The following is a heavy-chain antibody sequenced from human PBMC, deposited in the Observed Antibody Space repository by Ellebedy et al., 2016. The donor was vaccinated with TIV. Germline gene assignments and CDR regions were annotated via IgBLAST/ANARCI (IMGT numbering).Heavy chain of an antibody. Sequence: PGGSLRLSCVASGFTFHTYWMHWVRQAPGKGLEWVAVISHDGSSQYYADSVKGRFTVSRDNSMTTVYLEMNSLRAEDTALYYCARDLDKSSGWYGGAAYWGQGTQVTVSS. CDR2: ISHDGSSQ. J-gene: IGHJ4*02. D-gene: IGHD6-19*01. V-gene: IGHV3-30-3*01. CDR1: GFTFHTYW. CDR3: ARDLDKSSGWYGGAAY.